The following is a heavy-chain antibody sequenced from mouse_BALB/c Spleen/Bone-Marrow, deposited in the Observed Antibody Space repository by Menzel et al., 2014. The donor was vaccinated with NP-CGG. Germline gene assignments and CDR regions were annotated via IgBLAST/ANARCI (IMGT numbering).Heavy chain of an antibody. Sequence: EVMLVESGGDLAKPGGSLKLSCAASGFTFSSYGMSWVRQTPDKRLEWVATISSGGSYTYYPDSVKGRFTISRDNANNTLYLQMSSLKSEDSAMYFCARRGTTVQYYYPMDYWGRGTSVTVSS. CDR2: ISSGGSYT. CDR1: GFTFSSYG. J-gene: IGHJ4*01. D-gene: IGHD1-1*01. V-gene: IGHV5-6*02. CDR3: ARRGTTVQYYYPMDY.